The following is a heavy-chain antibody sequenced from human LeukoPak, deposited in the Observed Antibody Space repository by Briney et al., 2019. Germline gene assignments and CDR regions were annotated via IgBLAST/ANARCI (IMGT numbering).Heavy chain of an antibody. Sequence: SETLSLTCAVYGGSFSGYYWSWIRQPPGKGLEWIGEINHSGSTNYNPSLKSRVTISVDTSKNQFSLKLSSVTAADTAVYYCARDRRGSGSLYDYWGQGTPVTVSS. CDR1: GGSFSGYY. CDR3: ARDRRGSGSLYDY. J-gene: IGHJ4*02. CDR2: INHSGST. V-gene: IGHV4-34*01. D-gene: IGHD6-19*01.